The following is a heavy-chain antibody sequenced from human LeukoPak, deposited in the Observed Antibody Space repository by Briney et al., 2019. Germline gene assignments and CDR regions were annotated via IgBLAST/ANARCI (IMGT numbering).Heavy chain of an antibody. CDR3: ARDPPRGAVAANY. V-gene: IGHV3-66*01. J-gene: IGHJ4*02. CDR2: IHRGGNT. D-gene: IGHD6-19*01. Sequence: GGSLRLSCAASGFSVSTSYMSWVRQAPGKGLDWVSVIHRGGNTYYADSVKGRFTTSRDNSKNTLYLQMNGLRAEDTAVYYCARDPPRGAVAANYWGQGTLVTVSS. CDR1: GFSVSTSY.